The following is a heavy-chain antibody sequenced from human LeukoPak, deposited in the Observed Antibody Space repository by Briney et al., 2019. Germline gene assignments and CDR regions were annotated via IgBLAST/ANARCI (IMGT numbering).Heavy chain of an antibody. CDR3: ARHGRVSGWYY. CDR1: GGSISSYY. CDR2: IYYSGST. Sequence: PSETLSFTCTVSGGSISSYYWSWIRQPPGKGLEWIGYIYYSGSTNYNPSLKSRVTISVDTSKNQFSLKLSSVTAADTAVYYCARHGRVSGWYYWGQGTLVTVSS. V-gene: IGHV4-59*08. D-gene: IGHD6-19*01. J-gene: IGHJ4*02.